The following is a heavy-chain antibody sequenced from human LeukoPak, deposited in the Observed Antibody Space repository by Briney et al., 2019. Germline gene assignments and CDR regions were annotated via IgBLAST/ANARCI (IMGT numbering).Heavy chain of an antibody. D-gene: IGHD1-1*01. CDR3: ARGGTDGPYYFDY. J-gene: IGHJ4*02. CDR2: IYSGGST. V-gene: IGHV3-53*01. CDR1: GFTFSSNY. Sequence: GGSLRLSCAASGFTFSSNYMSWVRQAPGKGLEWVSVIYSGGSTYYADSVKGRFTISRDNSKNTLYLQMNSLRAEDTAVYYCARGGTDGPYYFDYWGQGTLVTVSS.